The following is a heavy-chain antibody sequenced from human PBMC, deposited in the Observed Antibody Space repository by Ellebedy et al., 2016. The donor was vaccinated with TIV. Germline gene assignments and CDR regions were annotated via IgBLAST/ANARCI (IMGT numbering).Heavy chain of an antibody. CDR3: ARARDGLYHYYGMDV. Sequence: PGGSLRLSCAASGFTFSSYGMHWARQAPGKGLEWVAVIWSDVSNKYYADSVKGRFTISRDNSKNTLYLQMNTLRAEDTAVYYCARARDGLYHYYGMDVWGQGTTVTVSS. J-gene: IGHJ6*02. CDR2: IWSDVSNK. CDR1: GFTFSSYG. V-gene: IGHV3-33*01.